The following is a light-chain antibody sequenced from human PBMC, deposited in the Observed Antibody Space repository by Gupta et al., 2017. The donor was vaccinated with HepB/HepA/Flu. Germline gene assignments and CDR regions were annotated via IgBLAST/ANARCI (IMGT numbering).Light chain of an antibody. CDR3: QQTYITPKT. J-gene: IGKJ1*01. V-gene: IGKV1-39*01. CDR1: QSISIY. Sequence: DSQMTQSPSYLSTSVGDRVTITCRASQSISIYLNWFQQKPGKGPNLLIYAAFSLQIGVPLRFSGSGSGSEFTLTISSLQPEDFASYYCQQTYITPKTFGQGTKVEIK. CDR2: AAF.